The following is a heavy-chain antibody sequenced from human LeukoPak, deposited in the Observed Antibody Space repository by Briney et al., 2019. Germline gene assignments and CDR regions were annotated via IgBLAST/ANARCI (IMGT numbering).Heavy chain of an antibody. D-gene: IGHD1-26*01. CDR3: TSPEGGTYYFDY. Sequence: GGSLRLSCADSGFMFGEYSISWVRQAPGKGLERVGFIRGKTYGGTAQYAASVKGRFTISRDDSRSSAYLQMNNLKTEDTAVYFCTSPEGGTYYFDYWGQGTLVTVSS. CDR2: IRGKTYGGTA. V-gene: IGHV3-49*04. CDR1: GFMFGEYS. J-gene: IGHJ4*02.